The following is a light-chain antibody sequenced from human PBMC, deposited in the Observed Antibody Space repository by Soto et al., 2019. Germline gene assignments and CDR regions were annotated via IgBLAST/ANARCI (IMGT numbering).Light chain of an antibody. CDR1: SSNIGSNY. V-gene: IGLV1-47*01. J-gene: IGLJ3*02. CDR2: RNN. CDR3: AAWDDSLSGLV. Sequence: QSVLTQPPSASGTPGQRVTISCSGSSSNIGSNYVYWYQQLPGTAPKLLIYRNNQRPSGVHDRFAGSKSGTSASLAISGLRYEDEADYDCAAWDDSLSGLVFGGGTKLTVL.